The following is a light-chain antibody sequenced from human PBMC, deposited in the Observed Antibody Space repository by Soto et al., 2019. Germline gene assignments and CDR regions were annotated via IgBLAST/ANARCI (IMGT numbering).Light chain of an antibody. CDR2: DAS. CDR3: QQFDTLPPA. CDR1: QDISNY. J-gene: IGKJ2*01. V-gene: IGKV1-33*01. Sequence: DIQMTQSPSSLSASVGDRVTISCQASQDISNYLNWYQQHPGKAPRLLIYDASSLDAWVPSRFSGSGSGTDFTFTIDSLQPEDIATYFCQQFDTLPPAFGQGTKLEIK.